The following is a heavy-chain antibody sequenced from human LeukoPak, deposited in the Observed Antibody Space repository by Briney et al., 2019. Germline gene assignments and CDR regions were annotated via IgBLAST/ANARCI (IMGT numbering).Heavy chain of an antibody. J-gene: IGHJ5*02. V-gene: IGHV3-53*05. CDR1: GFTVSSDY. CDR2: ICSGGST. CDR3: ARNWFDP. Sequence: GGSLRLSCAASGFTVSSDYMSWVRQAPGKGLEWVSVICSGGSTYYADSVKGRFTISRDKSKNTVYLQMNSLRFEDTAMYYCARNWFDPWGQGTLVTVSS.